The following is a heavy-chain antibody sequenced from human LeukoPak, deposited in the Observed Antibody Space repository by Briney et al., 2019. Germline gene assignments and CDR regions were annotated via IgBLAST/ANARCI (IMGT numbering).Heavy chain of an antibody. Sequence: PGGSLRLSCAASGFTFNYAWMNWVRQAPGKGLEWVGRIKSKTGGGTRDYAAPVKGRFTISRDDSRNTVYLQMNSLKTEDTAVYYCTASRAVFGRGNYFDYWGQGTLVTVSS. V-gene: IGHV3-15*07. D-gene: IGHD3-10*01. CDR2: IKSKTGGGTR. CDR1: GFTFNYAW. J-gene: IGHJ4*02. CDR3: TASRAVFGRGNYFDY.